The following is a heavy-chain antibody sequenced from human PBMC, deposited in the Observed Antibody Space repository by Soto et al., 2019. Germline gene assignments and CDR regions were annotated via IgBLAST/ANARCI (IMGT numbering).Heavy chain of an antibody. V-gene: IGHV4-61*01. D-gene: IGHD2-8*01. CDR1: GSSVSSGSYY. CDR2: IYYSGST. Sequence: PSETLSLTCTVSGSSVSSGSYYWSWIRQPPGKGLEWIGYIYYSGSTNYNPSLKSRVTISVDTSKNQFSLKLSSVTAADTAVYYCARSPYGIDAFDIWGQGTMVTVSS. CDR3: ARSPYGIDAFDI. J-gene: IGHJ3*02.